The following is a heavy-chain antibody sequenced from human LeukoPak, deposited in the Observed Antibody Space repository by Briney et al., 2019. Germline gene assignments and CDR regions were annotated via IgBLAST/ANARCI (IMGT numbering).Heavy chain of an antibody. J-gene: IGHJ3*02. CDR1: GFPFSTYW. CDR3: ARDPSGTYYPRVSGALDI. Sequence: GGSLRLSCTASGFPFSTYWLSWVRQAPGKGLEWVANINQDGSGEYYAGSVKGRFTVSRDNAKNSLYLQMDSLRAEDTAVYYCARDPSGTYYPRVSGALDIWGQGTMVTVSS. D-gene: IGHD1-26*01. V-gene: IGHV3-7*01. CDR2: INQDGSGE.